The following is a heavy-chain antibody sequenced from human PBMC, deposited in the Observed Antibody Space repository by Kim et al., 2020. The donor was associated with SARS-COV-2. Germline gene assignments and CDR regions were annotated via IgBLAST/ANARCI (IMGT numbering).Heavy chain of an antibody. CDR3: ARSAADINWFDP. V-gene: IGHV5-51*01. Sequence: RYSPSFQGQVTTSADKSISTAYLQWSSLKASDTAMYYCARSAADINWFDPWGQGTLVTVSS. J-gene: IGHJ5*02. D-gene: IGHD6-13*01.